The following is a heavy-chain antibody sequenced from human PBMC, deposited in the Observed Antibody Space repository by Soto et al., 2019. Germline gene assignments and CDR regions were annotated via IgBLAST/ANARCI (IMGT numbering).Heavy chain of an antibody. Sequence: QVQLVQSGAEVKKPGSSVTVSCKASGGTFGNSAISWVRQAPGQGLEWMGGIIPIFPTPDYAQKFQARVTITAAESSGTAYMESTLLSSEDRAVYYCARNIGLHLSGGNFSSAIDVRGPGTTVTVSS. D-gene: IGHD5-12*01. CDR1: GGTFGNSA. CDR2: IIPIFPTP. J-gene: IGHJ6*02. V-gene: IGHV1-69*12. CDR3: ARNIGLHLSGGNFSSAIDV.